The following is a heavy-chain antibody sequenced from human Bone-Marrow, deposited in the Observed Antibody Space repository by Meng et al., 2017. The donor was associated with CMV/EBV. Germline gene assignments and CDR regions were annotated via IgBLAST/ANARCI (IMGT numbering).Heavy chain of an antibody. CDR3: ARAHDPYYYYGMDV. Sequence: SVKVSCKASEGTFSSYAISWVRQAPGQGLEWMGGIIPIFGTANYAQKFQGRVTITTDESTSTAYMELSSLRSEDTAVYYCARAHDPYYYYGMDVWGQGTTVTVSS. V-gene: IGHV1-69*05. CDR2: IIPIFGTA. J-gene: IGHJ6*02. CDR1: EGTFSSYA. D-gene: IGHD1-1*01.